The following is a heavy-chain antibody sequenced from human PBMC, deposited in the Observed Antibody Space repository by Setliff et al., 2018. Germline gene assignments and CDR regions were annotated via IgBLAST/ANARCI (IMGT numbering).Heavy chain of an antibody. CDR3: ARDTHQWDLLYFDS. Sequence: RASVKVSCKASAFTKYYVHWVRQAPGQGLEWMGGTIPMFGTTEYAQKFRGRVTLTKDTFTNTKYMELRSLRSDDTAMYYCARDTHQWDLLYFDSWGQGTLVTVSS. CDR1: AFTKYY. CDR2: TIPMFGTT. D-gene: IGHD1-26*01. J-gene: IGHJ4*02. V-gene: IGHV1-46*01.